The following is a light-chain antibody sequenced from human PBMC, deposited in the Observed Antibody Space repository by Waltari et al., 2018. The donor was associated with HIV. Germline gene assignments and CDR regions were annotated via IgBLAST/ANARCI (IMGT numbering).Light chain of an antibody. CDR2: EVS. V-gene: IGLV2-23*02. CDR3: CAYAGSTTYVI. Sequence: QSALTQPASVSGSPGQSSTLSSTGTSSDVGGYNLVPWYQQHPGKAPKLMIYEVSKRPSGVSNRFSGSKSGNTASLTISGLQAEDEADYYCCAYAGSTTYVIFGGGTKLTVL. J-gene: IGLJ2*01. CDR1: SSDVGGYNL.